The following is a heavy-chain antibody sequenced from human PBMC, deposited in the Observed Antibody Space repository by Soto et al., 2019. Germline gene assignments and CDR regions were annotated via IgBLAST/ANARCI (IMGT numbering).Heavy chain of an antibody. CDR2: ISSTSNAI. D-gene: IGHD2-15*01. CDR1: GFTFKNYG. J-gene: IGHJ4*02. V-gene: IGHV3-48*02. Sequence: ESGGSLVQPGGSLRLSCAASGFTFKNYGMNWVRQAPGKGLEWVAYISSTSNAIHYTDSVRGRFTISRDNAKNSLYLRMNSLRDEDTAVYYCARDEMSGGNIVFWGQGSQVAVSS. CDR3: ARDEMSGGNIVF.